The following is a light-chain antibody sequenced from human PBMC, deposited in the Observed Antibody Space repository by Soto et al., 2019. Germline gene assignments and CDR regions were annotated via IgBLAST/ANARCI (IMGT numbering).Light chain of an antibody. Sequence: QSVLTQSSSASASVGCSVKLTCTLGSGHSSYIIAWHQQQPGKAPRYLMKLEGSGSYNKGSGVPDRFSGSSSGADRYLTISNLQFEVEANYYCETWDSNTRVFGGGTKLTV. CDR3: ETWDSNTRV. V-gene: IGLV4-60*02. CDR2: LEGSGSY. CDR1: SGHSSYI. J-gene: IGLJ2*01.